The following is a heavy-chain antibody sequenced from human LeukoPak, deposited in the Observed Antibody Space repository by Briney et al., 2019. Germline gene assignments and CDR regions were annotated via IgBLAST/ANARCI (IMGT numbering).Heavy chain of an antibody. V-gene: IGHV1-18*01. CDR2: ISAYNGNT. D-gene: IGHD5-24*01. Sequence: ASVKVSCKASGYTFTSYGISWVRQAPGQGLEWMGWISAYNGNTNYAQKFQGRVTMTRDTSTSTVYMELSSLRSEDTAVYYCARAPDGYNPRSPFDYWGQGTLVTVSS. CDR3: ARAPDGYNPRSPFDY. J-gene: IGHJ4*02. CDR1: GYTFTSYG.